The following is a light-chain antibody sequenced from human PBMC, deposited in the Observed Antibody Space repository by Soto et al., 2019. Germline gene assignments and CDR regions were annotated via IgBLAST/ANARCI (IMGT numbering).Light chain of an antibody. CDR2: AKX. Sequence: DIHMTQSPSSLAASLGDGVTVPXRASQSSLRYLNGYLQQTVXXPKLXXXAKXNLQSAVPSRFIGSGSGKDFTLIIISMQPADFATYFCQQSYSTPPWTFGQGTKVDIK. CDR1: QSSLRY. J-gene: IGKJ1*01. V-gene: IGKV1-39*01. CDR3: QQSYSTPPWT.